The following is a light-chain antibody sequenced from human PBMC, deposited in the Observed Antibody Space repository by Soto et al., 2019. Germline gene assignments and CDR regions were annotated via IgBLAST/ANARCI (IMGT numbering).Light chain of an antibody. CDR1: NSNIGSNH. J-gene: IGLJ1*01. CDR3: VAWDDSLNVFV. V-gene: IGLV1-44*01. Sequence: QSVLTQPPSASGTPGQRVTISCSGSNSNIGSNHVLWYQHLPGTAPKLLIYNNNQRPSGVPDRFSGSKSGTSAPLAISGLQSGDEADYYCVAWDDSLNVFVSGSGTKVTVL. CDR2: NNN.